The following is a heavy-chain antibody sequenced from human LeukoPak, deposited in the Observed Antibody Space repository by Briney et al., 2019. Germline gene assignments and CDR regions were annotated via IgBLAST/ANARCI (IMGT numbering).Heavy chain of an antibody. CDR1: VGTFSSYA. D-gene: IGHD3-9*01. V-gene: IGHV1-69*13. CDR2: IIPIFGTA. J-gene: IGHJ6*03. Sequence: ASVKVSCKASVGTFSSYAISWVRQDPGQGLEWMGGIIPIFGTANYAQKFQGRVTITADESTSTAYMELSSLRSEDTAVYYCARVLRYFDWLLSDYYYYYYMDVWGKGTTVTISS. CDR3: ARVLRYFDWLLSDYYYYYYMDV.